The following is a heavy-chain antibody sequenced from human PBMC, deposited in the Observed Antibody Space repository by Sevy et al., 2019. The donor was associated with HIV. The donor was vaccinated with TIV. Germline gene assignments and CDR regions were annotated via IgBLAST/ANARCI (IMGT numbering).Heavy chain of an antibody. CDR3: ARENDFWSGYYYYYGMDV. CDR1: GGTFSSYA. D-gene: IGHD3-3*01. V-gene: IGHV1-69*13. CDR2: IIPIFGTA. J-gene: IGHJ6*02. Sequence: ASVKVSCKASGGTFSSYAISWVRQAPGQGLEWMGGIIPIFGTANYAQKFQGRVTITADESTSTAYMELSSLRSEDTAVYYCARENDFWSGYYYYYGMDVWGQGTTVTVSS.